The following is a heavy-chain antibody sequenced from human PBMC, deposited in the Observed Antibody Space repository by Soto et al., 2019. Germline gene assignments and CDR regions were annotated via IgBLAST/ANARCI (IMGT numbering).Heavy chain of an antibody. V-gene: IGHV3-23*05. CDR3: ASRGTTMIVDSPYAFDI. Sequence: GGSLRLSCAASGFTFSTYTMNWVRQAPGKGLEWVSGIYGSGSGRFYADSVKGRFTISRDNSGNTLYLQMNSLKTEDTAMYYCASRGTTMIVDSPYAFDIWGQGTMVTVSS. CDR1: GFTFSTYT. D-gene: IGHD3-22*01. J-gene: IGHJ3*02. CDR2: IYGSGSGR.